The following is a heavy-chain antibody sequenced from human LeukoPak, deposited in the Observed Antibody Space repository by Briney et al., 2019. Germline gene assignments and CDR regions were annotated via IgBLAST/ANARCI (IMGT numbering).Heavy chain of an antibody. CDR2: IIPIFGTA. CDR1: VGTFTSYA. J-gene: IGHJ6*03. Sequence: ASVKVSCKASVGTFTSYAISWVRQAPGHGLEWMGGIIPIFGTANYAQKFQGRVTITTDESTSTAYMELSSLRSEDTAVYYCARAYCGGDCHPGYMDVWGKGTTVTVSS. CDR3: ARAYCGGDCHPGYMDV. D-gene: IGHD2-21*01. V-gene: IGHV1-69*05.